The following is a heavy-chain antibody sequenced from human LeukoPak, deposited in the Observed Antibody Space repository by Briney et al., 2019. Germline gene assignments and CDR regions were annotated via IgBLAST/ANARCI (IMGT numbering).Heavy chain of an antibody. V-gene: IGHV3-7*01. D-gene: IGHD3-10*01. CDR1: GFTFSNYW. CDR2: IKTDGSGK. CDR3: ARDWNGSGSPNDF. J-gene: IGHJ4*02. Sequence: GGSLRLSCAASGFTFSNYWMNWVRQAPGKGLEWVANIKTDGSGKYYVDSVKGRFTISRDNAKNSLYLQMNSLRAEDTALYYCARDWNGSGSPNDFWGQGTLVTVSS.